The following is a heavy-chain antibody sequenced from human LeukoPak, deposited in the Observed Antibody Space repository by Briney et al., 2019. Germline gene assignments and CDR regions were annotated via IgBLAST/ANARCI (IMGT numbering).Heavy chain of an antibody. CDR1: GYTFTSYD. J-gene: IGHJ6*03. Sequence: GASVKVSCKASGYTFTSYDINWVRQATGQGLEWMGWMNPNSGNTGYAQKFQGRVTMTRNTSISTAYMELSSLRSEDTAVYYCARGGGNDFWSGYYTAYYYYMDVWGKGTTVTVSS. CDR3: ARGGGNDFWSGYYTAYYYYMDV. D-gene: IGHD3-3*01. V-gene: IGHV1-8*01. CDR2: MNPNSGNT.